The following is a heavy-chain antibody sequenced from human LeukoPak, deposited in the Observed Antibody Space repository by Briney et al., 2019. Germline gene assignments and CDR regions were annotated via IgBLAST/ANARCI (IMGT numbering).Heavy chain of an antibody. CDR2: IYYSGST. CDR3: AREGIPGGYCMDA. Sequence: PSETLSLTCTVSGGSISSYYWSWIRQPPGKGLEWIGYIYYSGSTNYNPSLKSRVTIPVDTSKNQFSLKLSSVTAADTAVYYCAREGIPGGYCMDAWGKGTTVTVSS. D-gene: IGHD1-14*01. CDR1: GGSISSYY. V-gene: IGHV4-59*01. J-gene: IGHJ6*03.